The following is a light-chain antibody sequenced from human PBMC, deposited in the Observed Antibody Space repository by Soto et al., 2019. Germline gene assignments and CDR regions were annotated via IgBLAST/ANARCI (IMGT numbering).Light chain of an antibody. J-gene: IGKJ5*01. CDR1: QSSSSY. Sequence: DIQMNQSPSSLSASVGDRVTITCPASQSSSSYLNWYQQKPGKAPNLLIYAACSLQSGVPSRFSGSGSGTDFTLTISSLQPEDFATYYCQQSYSTPITFGQGTRLEIQ. V-gene: IGKV1-39*01. CDR3: QQSYSTPIT. CDR2: AAC.